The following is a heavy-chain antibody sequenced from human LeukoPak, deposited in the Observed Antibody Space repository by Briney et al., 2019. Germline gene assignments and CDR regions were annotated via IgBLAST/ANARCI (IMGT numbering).Heavy chain of an antibody. CDR1: GGSISSYY. CDR2: IYTSGST. J-gene: IGHJ5*02. Sequence: PSETLSLTCTVSGGSISSYYWNWLRQPAGKGLEWIGRIYTSGSTNYNPSLKSRVTMSVDTSKNQFSLKLSSVTAADTAVYYCAEVRCDTAMVTWGQGTLVTVSS. D-gene: IGHD5-18*01. CDR3: AEVRCDTAMVT. V-gene: IGHV4-4*07.